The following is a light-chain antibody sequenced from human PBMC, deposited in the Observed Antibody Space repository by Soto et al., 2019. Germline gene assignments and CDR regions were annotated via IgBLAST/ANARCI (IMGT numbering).Light chain of an antibody. CDR2: AAS. J-gene: IGKJ1*01. V-gene: IGKV1-6*01. Sequence: AIQMAQAPWCLSASVGDGVTITWRASQGIRNDLGWYQQKPGKAPKLLIYAASSLQSGVPSRFSGSGSGTDFTLTISSLQPEDFATYYCLQDYNYPWTFGQGTKVDIK. CDR1: QGIRND. CDR3: LQDYNYPWT.